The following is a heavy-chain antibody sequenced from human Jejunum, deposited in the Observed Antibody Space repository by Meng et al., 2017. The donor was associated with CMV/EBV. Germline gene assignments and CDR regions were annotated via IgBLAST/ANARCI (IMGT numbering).Heavy chain of an antibody. CDR3: ARAIDYGDPNWFDT. Sequence: SGFTFTSNSINWVSQAPGKGMEWIAYISGGSTYIYHAESVKGRFNISRDNVKNSVYLQMNSLRAEDTAVYYCARAIDYGDPNWFDTWGQGTLVTVSS. V-gene: IGHV3-21*05. CDR2: ISGGSTYI. J-gene: IGHJ5*02. D-gene: IGHD4-17*01. CDR1: GFTFTSNS.